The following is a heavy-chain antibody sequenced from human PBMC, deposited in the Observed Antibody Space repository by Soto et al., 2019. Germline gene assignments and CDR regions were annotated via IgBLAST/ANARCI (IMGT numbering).Heavy chain of an antibody. D-gene: IGHD6-19*01. V-gene: IGHV3-30-3*01. J-gene: IGHJ4*02. CDR1: GWTLSSYF. Sequence: PDVTLRRSWGSAGWTLSSYFMILVRKNPGKELGWVAVISYDGSNKYYADSVKGRFTISRDNSKNTLYLQMNSLRAEDTAVYYCASIAVAGTFDYWGQGTLVT. CDR2: ISYDGSNK. CDR3: ASIAVAGTFDY.